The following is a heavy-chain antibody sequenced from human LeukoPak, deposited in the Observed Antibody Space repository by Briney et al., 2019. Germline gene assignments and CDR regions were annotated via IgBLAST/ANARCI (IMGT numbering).Heavy chain of an antibody. V-gene: IGHV4-59*01. CDR2: IYYSGST. Sequence: SETLSLTCTVSGGSISSYYWSWIRQPPGKGLEWIGYIYYSGSTNYSPSLKSRVTISLDTSKNQFSLKLTSVTAADTAVYYCARSTWLLDKWGQGTLVTVSS. D-gene: IGHD5-12*01. CDR3: ARSTWLLDK. CDR1: GGSISSYY. J-gene: IGHJ4*02.